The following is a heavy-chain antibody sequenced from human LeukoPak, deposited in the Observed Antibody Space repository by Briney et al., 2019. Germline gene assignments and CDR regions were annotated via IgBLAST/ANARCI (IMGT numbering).Heavy chain of an antibody. CDR3: ARDGVRYCSSTSCSRYNWFDP. J-gene: IGHJ5*02. CDR2: ISI. D-gene: IGHD2-2*01. Sequence: GGSLRLSCAASGFTFSSYSMTWVRQAPGKGLEWVSSISIYYADSVKGRFTISRDNAKNSLYLQMNSLRAEDTAVYYCARDGVRYCSSTSCSRYNWFDPWGQGTLVTVSS. V-gene: IGHV3-21*01. CDR1: GFTFSSYS.